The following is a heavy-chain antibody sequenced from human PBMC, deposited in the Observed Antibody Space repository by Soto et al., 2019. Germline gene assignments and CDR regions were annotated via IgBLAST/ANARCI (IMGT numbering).Heavy chain of an antibody. D-gene: IGHD3-10*01. CDR3: ARWFGEFWFDP. CDR2: ISAYNGNT. J-gene: IGHJ5*02. CDR1: GYTFTRYG. V-gene: IGHV1-18*01. Sequence: ASVTVSCKASGYTFTRYGIIWVRQAPGQELEWMGWISAYNGNTNYAQKLQGRVTMTTDTSTSTAYMELRSLRSDDTAVYYCARWFGEFWFDPWGQGTLVTVSS.